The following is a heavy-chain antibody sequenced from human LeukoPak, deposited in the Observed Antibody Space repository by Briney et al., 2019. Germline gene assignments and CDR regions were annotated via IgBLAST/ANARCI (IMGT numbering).Heavy chain of an antibody. CDR1: GGSISSSSYY. Sequence: SETLSLTCTVSGGSISSSSYYWGWIRQPPGKGLEWIGNIYYSESTYYNPSLKSRVTISIDTSKNQFSLKLSSVTAADTAVYYCATNRAPGYFDYWGQGTLVTVSS. CDR2: IYYSEST. J-gene: IGHJ4*02. V-gene: IGHV4-39*07. CDR3: ATNRAPGYFDY. D-gene: IGHD3-10*01.